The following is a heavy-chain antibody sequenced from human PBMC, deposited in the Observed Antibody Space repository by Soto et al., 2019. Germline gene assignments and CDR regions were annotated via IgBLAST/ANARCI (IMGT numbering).Heavy chain of an antibody. Sequence: ASVKVSCKASGGTFSTYTMSWVRQAPGQGLEWMGGIIPMFGTTTYAENFQGRVTITADESTSTAYMELTSLRFEDTAVYYCTRDLYYFDSSAYYGHNWFDPWGQGTRVTVSS. CDR3: TRDLYYFDSSAYYGHNWFDP. D-gene: IGHD3-22*01. CDR2: IIPMFGTT. CDR1: GGTFSTYT. V-gene: IGHV1-69*13. J-gene: IGHJ5*02.